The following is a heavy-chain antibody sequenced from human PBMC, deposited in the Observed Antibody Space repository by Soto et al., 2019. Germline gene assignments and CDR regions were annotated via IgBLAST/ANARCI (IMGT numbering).Heavy chain of an antibody. V-gene: IGHV3-23*01. CDR3: ARGDRGGSGSPARYYYSGLDV. CDR2: VSAGGDMT. D-gene: IGHD3-10*01. CDR1: GFTFSSYA. Sequence: DVQLLESGGHLVQPGGSLRLSCAASGFTFSSYAMSWVRQAPGKGLEWVSSVSAGGDMTYYSDSVKGRFTISRDNSNTAPFLQMNRLRIEDTALYYCARGDRGGSGSPARYYYSGLDVWGQGTTVTVS. J-gene: IGHJ6*02.